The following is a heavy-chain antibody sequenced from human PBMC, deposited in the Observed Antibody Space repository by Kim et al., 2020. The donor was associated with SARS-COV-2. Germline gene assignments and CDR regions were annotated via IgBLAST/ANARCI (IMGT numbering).Heavy chain of an antibody. V-gene: IGHV3-33*01. J-gene: IGHJ4*02. D-gene: IGHD3-9*01. Sequence: GGSLRLSCAASGFTFSSYGMHWVRQAPGKGLEWVAVIWYDGSNKYYADSVKGRFTISRDNSKNTLYLQMNSLRAEDTAVYYCSRDGGYFYWLLYQSPRAPFVYWGQGTQVTVSS. CDR1: GFTFSSYG. CDR3: SRDGGYFYWLLYQSPRAPFVY. CDR2: IWYDGSNK.